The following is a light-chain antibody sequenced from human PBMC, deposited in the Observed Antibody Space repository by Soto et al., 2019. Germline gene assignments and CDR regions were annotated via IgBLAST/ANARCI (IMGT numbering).Light chain of an antibody. Sequence: QSALTQPASVSGSPGQSITFSCTGTSSDVGIYKYVSWYQQHPGKAPNLMIYEVTNRPSGVSNRFSGSKSGNTASLTISGLQAEDEADYYCSSYTSSSTVVFGGETKLTVL. V-gene: IGLV2-14*01. CDR1: SSDVGIYKY. CDR3: SSYTSSSTVV. CDR2: EVT. J-gene: IGLJ2*01.